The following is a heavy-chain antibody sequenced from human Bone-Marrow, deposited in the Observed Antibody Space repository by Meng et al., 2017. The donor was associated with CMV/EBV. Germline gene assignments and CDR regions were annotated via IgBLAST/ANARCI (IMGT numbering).Heavy chain of an antibody. J-gene: IGHJ4*02. CDR1: GFTFADHF. V-gene: IGHV3-72*01. CDR2: FRKRTESYAT. D-gene: IGHD1-26*01. Sequence: SGFTFADHFLEWVRQAPGKGREWVGRFRKRTESYATQYAASVKGRFTISRDDSKNSLFLHMKSLKTDDTAVYYCVRVASDGTYSFDYWGQGTLVTVSS. CDR3: VRVASDGTYSFDY.